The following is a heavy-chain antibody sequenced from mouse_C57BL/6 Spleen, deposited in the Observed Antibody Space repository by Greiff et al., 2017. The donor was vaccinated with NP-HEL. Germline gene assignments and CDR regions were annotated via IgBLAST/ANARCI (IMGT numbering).Heavy chain of an antibody. CDR2: INSNGGST. J-gene: IGHJ2*01. CDR3: ARMARTIN. Sequence: EVKLVESGGGLVQPGGSLKLSCAASGFTFSSYGMSWVRQTPDKRLELVATINSNGGSTYYPDSVQGRFTISRDNAKNTLYLQMSSLKSEETAMYYCARMARTINWGQGTTLTVSS. CDR1: GFTFSSYG. V-gene: IGHV5-6-3*01.